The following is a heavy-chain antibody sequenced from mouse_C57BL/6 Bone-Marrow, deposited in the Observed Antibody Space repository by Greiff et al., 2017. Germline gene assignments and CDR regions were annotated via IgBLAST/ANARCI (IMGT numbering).Heavy chain of an antibody. CDR2: INPSNGGT. D-gene: IGHD2-2*01. J-gene: IGHJ2*01. CDR1: GYTFTSYW. CDR3: ARWLWLRPGVYFDY. Sequence: QVQLKESGTELVKPGASVKLSCKASGYTFTSYWMHWVKQRPGQGLEWIGNINPSNGGTNYNAKFKSKATLTVDKSSSTAYMQLSSLTSEDSAVYYCARWLWLRPGVYFDYWGQGTTLTVSS. V-gene: IGHV1-53*01.